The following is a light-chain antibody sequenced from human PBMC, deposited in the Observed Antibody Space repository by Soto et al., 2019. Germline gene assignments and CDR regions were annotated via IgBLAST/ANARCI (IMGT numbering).Light chain of an antibody. CDR1: QSVYGNY. V-gene: IGKV3-20*01. Sequence: EGVLTQSPGTLSLSPGERATLSCRASQSVYGNYVAWYQQKGGQAPRLLIYGASYRATGVADRFSGSGSGTDFTLTINRLEPEDSAVYYCQQYDRSPLFGPGTKVDIK. J-gene: IGKJ3*01. CDR2: GAS. CDR3: QQYDRSPL.